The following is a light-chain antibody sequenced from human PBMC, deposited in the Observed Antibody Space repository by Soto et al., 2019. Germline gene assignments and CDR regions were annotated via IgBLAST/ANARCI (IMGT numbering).Light chain of an antibody. CDR1: QSISSY. J-gene: IGKJ1*01. Sequence: EIQMTQSPSSLSAAVGDRVTITCLASQSISSYLNWYQQKPGKAPKLLIYAASSLQSGVPSRFSGSGSGTDFTLTISSLQPEDFATYYCQQSYSTSCTFGQGTKV. CDR2: AAS. V-gene: IGKV1-39*01. CDR3: QQSYSTSCT.